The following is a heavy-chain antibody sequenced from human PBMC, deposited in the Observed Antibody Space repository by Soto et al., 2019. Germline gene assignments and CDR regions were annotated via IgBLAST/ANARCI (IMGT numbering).Heavy chain of an antibody. V-gene: IGHV3-30-3*01. CDR1: GFTFSSYA. CDR3: ARAGPQGSSIAARRGYYYGMDV. Sequence: QVQLVESGGGVVQPGRSLRLSCAASGFTFSSYAMHWVRQAPGKGLEWVAVISYDGSNKYYADSVKGRFTISRDNSKNPLYLQMNSLRAEDTAVYYCARAGPQGSSIAARRGYYYGMDVWGQGTTVTVSS. J-gene: IGHJ6*02. CDR2: ISYDGSNK. D-gene: IGHD6-6*01.